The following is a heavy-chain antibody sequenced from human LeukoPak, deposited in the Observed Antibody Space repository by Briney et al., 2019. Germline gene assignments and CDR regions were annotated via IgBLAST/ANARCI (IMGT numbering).Heavy chain of an antibody. V-gene: IGHV4-59*01. J-gene: IGHJ5*02. Sequence: SETLSLTCTVSGGSISSYYWSWIRQPPGKGLEWIGYIYYSGSTNYNPSLKSRVTISVDTSKNQFSLKLSSVTAADTAVYYCARVTMIVVLGNWFDPWGQGTLVTVSS. CDR3: ARVTMIVVLGNWFDP. CDR2: IYYSGST. D-gene: IGHD3-22*01. CDR1: GGSISSYY.